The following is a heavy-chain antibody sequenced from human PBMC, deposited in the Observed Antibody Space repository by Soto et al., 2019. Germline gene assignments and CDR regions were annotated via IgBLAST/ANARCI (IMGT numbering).Heavy chain of an antibody. CDR3: AADRAMVRGVKSDY. D-gene: IGHD3-10*01. CDR2: IVVGSGNT. Sequence: GASVKVSCKASGFTFTSSAVQWVRQARGQRLEWIGWIVVGSGNTNYAQKFQERVTITRDMSTSTAYMELSSLRSEDTAVYYCAADRAMVRGVKSDYWGQETLVTV. V-gene: IGHV1-58*01. J-gene: IGHJ4*02. CDR1: GFTFTSSA.